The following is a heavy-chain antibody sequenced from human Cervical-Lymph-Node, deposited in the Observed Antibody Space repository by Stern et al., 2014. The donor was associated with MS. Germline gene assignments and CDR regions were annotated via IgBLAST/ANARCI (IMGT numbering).Heavy chain of an antibody. V-gene: IGHV3-33*01. D-gene: IGHD5-24*01. J-gene: IGHJ4*02. Sequence: VQLVESGGGVVQPGRSLRLSCAASGFTFSSYGMHWVRQAPGKGLEWVAVIWYDGSNKYYADSVKGRFTISRDNSKNTLYLQMNSLRAEDTAVYYCARDEVKMATSLFDYWGQGTLVTVSS. CDR2: IWYDGSNK. CDR1: GFTFSSYG. CDR3: ARDEVKMATSLFDY.